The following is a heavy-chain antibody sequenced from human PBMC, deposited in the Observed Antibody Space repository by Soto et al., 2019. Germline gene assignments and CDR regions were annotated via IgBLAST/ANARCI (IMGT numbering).Heavy chain of an antibody. J-gene: IGHJ4*02. CDR1: GYTFTSYG. Sequence: QVQLVQSGAEVKKPGASVKVSCKASGYTFTSYGISWVRQAPGQGLEWMGWISAYNGNTNYAQKLQGRVTMTTDTSTCTAYMELRSLRSDDPAVYYCARVPTRPDGYNPNFDYWGQGTLVTVSS. V-gene: IGHV1-18*01. CDR3: ARVPTRPDGYNPNFDY. CDR2: ISAYNGNT. D-gene: IGHD5-12*01.